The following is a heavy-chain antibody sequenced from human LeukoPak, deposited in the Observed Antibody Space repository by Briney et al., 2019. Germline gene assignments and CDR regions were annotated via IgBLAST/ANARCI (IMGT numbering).Heavy chain of an antibody. CDR1: GLPLSLYW. Sequence: GGSLRLSCAASGLPLSLYWMNWVCQAPGKGLEWVANIKQDGSVKHYVDSVKGRFTISRDNAKNSLYLHLNSLRPEDTAFYYCVRDVLPVSRSGFDQWGQGTLVTVSS. J-gene: IGHJ4*02. V-gene: IGHV3-7*03. CDR3: VRDVLPVSRSGFDQ. D-gene: IGHD3-3*01. CDR2: IKQDGSVK.